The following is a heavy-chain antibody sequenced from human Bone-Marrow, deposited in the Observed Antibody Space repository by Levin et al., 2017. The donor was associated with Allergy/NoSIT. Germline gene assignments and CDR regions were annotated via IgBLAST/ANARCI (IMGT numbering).Heavy chain of an antibody. Sequence: SETLSLTCNVSGASISSFYWSWLRQPPGKGLEWIGYFYYSGSTNYNPSLKSRATISLDTSKNQVFLNLNSVTAADTAVYFCARVSPVTTSALDCWGQGTLVTVSS. CDR3: ARVSPVTTSALDC. CDR1: GASISSFY. CDR2: FYYSGST. V-gene: IGHV4-59*01. D-gene: IGHD1-1*01. J-gene: IGHJ4*02.